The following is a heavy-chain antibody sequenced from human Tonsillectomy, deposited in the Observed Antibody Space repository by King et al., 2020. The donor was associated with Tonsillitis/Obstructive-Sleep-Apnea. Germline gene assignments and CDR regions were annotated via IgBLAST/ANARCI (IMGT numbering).Heavy chain of an antibody. CDR3: ARDGSGWYGPTYFDY. Sequence: VQLVESGGGVVQPGRSLRLPCVASKFTFSSFAMHWVRQAPGKGLEWVALISYDGSNKYYADSVKGRFAISRDNSKNTLYLQMNSLTAEDTAVYYCARDGSGWYGPTYFDYWGQGTLVTVSS. CDR1: KFTFSSFA. V-gene: IGHV3-30*09. D-gene: IGHD6-19*01. CDR2: ISYDGSNK. J-gene: IGHJ4*02.